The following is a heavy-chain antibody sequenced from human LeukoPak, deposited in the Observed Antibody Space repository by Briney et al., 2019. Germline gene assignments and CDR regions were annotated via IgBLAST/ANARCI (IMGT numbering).Heavy chain of an antibody. V-gene: IGHV3-73*01. J-gene: IGHJ4*02. CDR2: IRSKANSYAT. D-gene: IGHD4-17*01. CDR1: GXTFSGSA. Sequence: PGGSLKLSCAASGXTFSGSAVHWVRQASGKGLEWVGRIRSKANSYATSSAASVKGRFTISRDDSKNTAYLQMSSLKTEDTAVYYCTRDYGVLFDYWGQGILVTVSS. CDR3: TRDYGVLFDY.